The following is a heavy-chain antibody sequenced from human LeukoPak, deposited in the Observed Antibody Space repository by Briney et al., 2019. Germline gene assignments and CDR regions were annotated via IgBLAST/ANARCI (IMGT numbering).Heavy chain of an antibody. V-gene: IGHV3-48*01. CDR2: ISSSSSTI. J-gene: IGHJ4*02. CDR1: GFTFSSYS. CDR3: AKTDYDFWSGYSGPDY. Sequence: GGSLRLSCAASGFTFSSYSMNWVRQAPGKGLEWVSYISSSSSTIYYADSVKGRFTISRDNSKNTLYLQMNSLRAEDTAVYYCAKTDYDFWSGYSGPDYWGQGTLVTVSS. D-gene: IGHD3-3*01.